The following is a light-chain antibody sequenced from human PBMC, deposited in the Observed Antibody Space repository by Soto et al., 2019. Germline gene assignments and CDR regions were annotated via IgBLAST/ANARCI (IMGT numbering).Light chain of an antibody. V-gene: IGLV2-14*01. CDR2: DVS. J-gene: IGLJ1*01. Sequence: QSALTQPASVSGSPGLSIAISCTGTSRDVGGYNSVSWYQQQPGKVPKLIIYDVSSRPSGVSNRFSGSKSGNTASLTISGLQAEDEGDYYCSSYTTVGSYVFGTGTKVTVL. CDR3: SSYTTVGSYV. CDR1: SRDVGGYNS.